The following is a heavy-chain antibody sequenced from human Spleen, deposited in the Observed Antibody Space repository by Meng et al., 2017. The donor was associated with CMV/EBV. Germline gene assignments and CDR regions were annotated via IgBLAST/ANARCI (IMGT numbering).Heavy chain of an antibody. Sequence: GGSLRLSCAASGFTFSSYWMSWVRQAPGKGLEWVANIKQDGSEKYYVDSVKGRFTISRDNAKNSLYLQLNSLRAEDTAVYYCARGQGYSGYDYFDYWGQGTLVTVSS. CDR2: IKQDGSEK. CDR1: GFTFSSYW. J-gene: IGHJ4*02. V-gene: IGHV3-7*01. D-gene: IGHD5-12*01. CDR3: ARGQGYSGYDYFDY.